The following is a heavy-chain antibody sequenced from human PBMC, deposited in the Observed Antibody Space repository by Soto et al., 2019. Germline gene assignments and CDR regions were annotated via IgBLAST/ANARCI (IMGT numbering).Heavy chain of an antibody. V-gene: IGHV3-11*01. D-gene: IGHD3-9*01. CDR1: GFTFSDYY. CDR2: ISGDGGTL. CDR3: ATSLTSALDY. J-gene: IGHJ4*02. Sequence: GGSLRLSCAASGFTFSDYYMSWIRQAPGKGLEWVSYISGDGGTLYHAGSVKGRFTISRDNAKNSLYLQMNSLRAEDTAVYYCATSLTSALDYWGQGALVTVSS.